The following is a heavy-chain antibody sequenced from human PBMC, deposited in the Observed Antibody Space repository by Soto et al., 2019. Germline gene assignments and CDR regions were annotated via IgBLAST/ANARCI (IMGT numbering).Heavy chain of an antibody. CDR1: GGTFSSYA. D-gene: IGHD2-15*01. V-gene: IGHV1-69*06. Sequence: SVKVSCKASGGTFSSYAISWVRQAPGQGLEWMGGIIPIFGTANYAQKFQGRVTITAAKSTSTAYMELSSRRSEDTAGYYCARDTVMVAATGAIFRMDVWGQGTTVTVSS. J-gene: IGHJ6*02. CDR3: ARDTVMVAATGAIFRMDV. CDR2: IIPIFGTA.